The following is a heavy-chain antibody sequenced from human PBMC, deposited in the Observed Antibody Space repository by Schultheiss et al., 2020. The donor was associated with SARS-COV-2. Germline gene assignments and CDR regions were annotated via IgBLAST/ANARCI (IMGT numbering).Heavy chain of an antibody. J-gene: IGHJ4*02. D-gene: IGHD1-1*01. V-gene: IGHV4-34*01. Sequence: GSLRLSCAASGFTFSSYAMSWVRQAPGKGLEWIGEINHSGSTNYNPSLKSRVTISVDTSKNQFSLKLSSVTAADTAVYYCAREDWNGAFDYWGQGTLVTVSS. CDR2: INHSGST. CDR3: AREDWNGAFDY. CDR1: GFTFSSYA.